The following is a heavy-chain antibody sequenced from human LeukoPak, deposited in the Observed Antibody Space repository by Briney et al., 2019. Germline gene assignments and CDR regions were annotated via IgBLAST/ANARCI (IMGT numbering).Heavy chain of an antibody. CDR3: APNWNLDY. Sequence: GGSLRLSCAASGFTFSIYAMSWVRQTPGKGLEWVSSITSRDGTTYYADSVKGRFTISRDNSENTLYLQMNSLRAEDTAIYYCAPNWNLDYWGQGSLVTVSS. CDR2: ITSRDGTT. D-gene: IGHD1-1*01. J-gene: IGHJ4*02. V-gene: IGHV3-23*01. CDR1: GFTFSIYA.